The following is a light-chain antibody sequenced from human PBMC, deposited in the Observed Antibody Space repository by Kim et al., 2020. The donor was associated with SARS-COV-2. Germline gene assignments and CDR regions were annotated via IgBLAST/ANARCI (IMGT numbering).Light chain of an antibody. CDR1: RGHSSSA. CDR2: LDSEGSH. Sequence: ASGQIDCPMSRGHSSSAMARHQKQPEEGPRYWMKLDSEGSHTKGDGIPDRFSGSSSGAERYLTISSLQSEDEADYYCQTWGTGIVVFGGGTQLTVL. CDR3: QTWGTGIVV. V-gene: IGLV4-69*01. J-gene: IGLJ2*01.